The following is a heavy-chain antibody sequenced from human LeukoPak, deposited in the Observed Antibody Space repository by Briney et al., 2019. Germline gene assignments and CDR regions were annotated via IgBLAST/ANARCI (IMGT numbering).Heavy chain of an antibody. CDR3: ARGSGNNDY. Sequence: ASVKVSCKASGGTFSRYAISWVRQAPGQGLEWMGRIIPILGIANYAQKFQGRVTITADKSTSTAYMELSSLRSEDTAVYYCARGSGNNDYWGQGTLVTVSS. CDR2: IIPILGIA. CDR1: GGTFSRYA. D-gene: IGHD3-10*01. J-gene: IGHJ4*02. V-gene: IGHV1-69*04.